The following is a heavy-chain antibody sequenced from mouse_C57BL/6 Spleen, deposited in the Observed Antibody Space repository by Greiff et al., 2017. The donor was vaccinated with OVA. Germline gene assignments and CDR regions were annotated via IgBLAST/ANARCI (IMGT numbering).Heavy chain of an antibody. CDR1: GYTFTSYW. Sequence: QVQLQQPGAELVMPGASVKLSCKASGYTFTSYWMHWVKQRPGQGLEWIGEIDPSDSYTNYNQKFKGKSTLTVDKSSSTAYMQLSSLTSEDSAVYYCARAITTVVGSSDVWGTGTTVTVSS. V-gene: IGHV1-69*01. D-gene: IGHD1-1*01. CDR2: IDPSDSYT. CDR3: ARAITTVVGSSDV. J-gene: IGHJ1*03.